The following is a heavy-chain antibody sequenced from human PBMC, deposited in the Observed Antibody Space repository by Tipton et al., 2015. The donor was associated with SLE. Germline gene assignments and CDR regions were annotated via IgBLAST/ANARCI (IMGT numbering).Heavy chain of an antibody. CDR1: GGAISDYY. D-gene: IGHD6-13*01. Sequence: TLSLTCTVSGGAISDYYWSWIRQAPGKGLEWIGSIYYSGSTYYNPSLESQVTISIETSENQFSLELSSVTAADTAVYYCARLGWYSPPDYWGQGTLVTASS. CDR2: IYYSGST. V-gene: IGHV4-59*12. CDR3: ARLGWYSPPDY. J-gene: IGHJ4*02.